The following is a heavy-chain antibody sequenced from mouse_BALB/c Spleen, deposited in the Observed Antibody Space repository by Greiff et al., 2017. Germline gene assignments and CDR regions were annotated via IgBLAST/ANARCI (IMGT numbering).Heavy chain of an antibody. CDR2: IDPANGNT. D-gene: IGHD2-10*01. CDR3: ARSAYYGNYDYAMDY. J-gene: IGHJ4*01. CDR1: GYTFTSYW. Sequence: VQLQQPGAELVKPGASVKLSCKASGYTFTSYWMHWVKQRPEQGLEWIGRIDPANGNTKYDPKFQGKATITADTSSNTAYLQLSSLTSEDSAVYYCARSAYYGNYDYAMDYWGQGTSVTVSS. V-gene: IGHV14-3*02.